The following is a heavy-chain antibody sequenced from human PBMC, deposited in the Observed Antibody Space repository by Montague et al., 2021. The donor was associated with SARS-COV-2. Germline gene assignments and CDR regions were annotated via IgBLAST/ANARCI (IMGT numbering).Heavy chain of an antibody. CDR3: ARGGPGY. D-gene: IGHD1-1*01. V-gene: IGHV4-34*01. CDR2: INYGGST. Sequence: SETLSLTCAVYGGSFSNHYWSWIRQPPGGGLEWIGQINYGGSTKYNPSLRSRVTISIDTSKNQFPLKLTYVTAADTAVYYCARGGPGYGGQGTLVTVSS. CDR1: GGSFSNHY. J-gene: IGHJ4*02.